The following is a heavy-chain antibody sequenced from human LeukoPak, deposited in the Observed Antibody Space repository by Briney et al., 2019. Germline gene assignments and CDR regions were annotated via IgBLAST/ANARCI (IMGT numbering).Heavy chain of an antibody. J-gene: IGHJ6*03. CDR1: GGTFSSYA. Sequence: SVKVSCKASGGTFSSYAISWVRQAPGQGLEWMGGIIPIFGTANYAQKFQGRVTITTDESTSTAYMELSSLRSEDTAVYYCARIVVPAATTLPPFYYYYMDVWGKGTTVTVSS. CDR2: IIPIFGTA. V-gene: IGHV1-69*05. CDR3: ARIVVPAATTLPPFYYYYMDV. D-gene: IGHD2-2*01.